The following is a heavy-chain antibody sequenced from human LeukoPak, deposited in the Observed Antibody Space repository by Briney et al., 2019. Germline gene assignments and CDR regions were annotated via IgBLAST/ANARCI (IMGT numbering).Heavy chain of an antibody. CDR3: ARGAGYNYPYYFDY. Sequence: GGSLRLSCAASGFTVSSTYMSWVRQTPGKGLEWVSVIYSGGKVYYIDSVKGRFTISRDTSKNTLYLQMNSLRAEDTAVYYCARGAGYNYPYYFDYWGQGTLVTVSS. D-gene: IGHD5-24*01. CDR1: GFTVSSTY. V-gene: IGHV3-53*01. J-gene: IGHJ4*02. CDR2: IYSGGKV.